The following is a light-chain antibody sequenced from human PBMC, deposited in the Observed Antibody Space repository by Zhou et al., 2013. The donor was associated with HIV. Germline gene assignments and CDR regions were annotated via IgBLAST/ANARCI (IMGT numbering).Light chain of an antibody. CDR2: GAS. CDR3: QQCNGYSPT. V-gene: IGKV3-15*01. Sequence: EIVMTQSPATLSVSPGERVTLSCRASQSIGNNLAWYQQKPGQAPRLLISGASTRATGIPVRFSGSGSGTEFTLTISSMQSEDFAVYYCQQCNGYSPTFGQGTKVEI. J-gene: IGKJ1*01. CDR1: QSIGNN.